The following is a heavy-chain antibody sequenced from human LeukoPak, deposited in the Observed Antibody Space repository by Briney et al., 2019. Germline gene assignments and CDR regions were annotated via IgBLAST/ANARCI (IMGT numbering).Heavy chain of an antibody. CDR1: GFTFSSYS. J-gene: IGHJ4*02. CDR2: VSSSSYI. CDR3: AREDSMVRASDY. Sequence: GGSLRLSCAASGFTFSSYSMNWVRQAPGKGLEWVSSVSSSSYIYYADSVKGRFTISRDNAKNSLYLQMNSLRAEDTAVYYCAREDSMVRASDYWGQGTLVTVSS. V-gene: IGHV3-21*01. D-gene: IGHD3-10*01.